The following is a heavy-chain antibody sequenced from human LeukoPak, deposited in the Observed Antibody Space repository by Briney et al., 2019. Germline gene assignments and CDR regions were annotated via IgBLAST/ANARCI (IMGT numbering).Heavy chain of an antibody. D-gene: IGHD3-22*01. Sequence: GGSLRLSCAASGFTFSSYAMHWVRQAPGKELEWVAVISYDGSNKYYADSVKGRFTISRDNSKNTLYLQMNSLRAEDTAVYYCASEPELGIVVVPPRAWGQGTLVTVSS. V-gene: IGHV3-30-3*01. CDR2: ISYDGSNK. CDR1: GFTFSSYA. J-gene: IGHJ5*02. CDR3: ASEPELGIVVVPPRA.